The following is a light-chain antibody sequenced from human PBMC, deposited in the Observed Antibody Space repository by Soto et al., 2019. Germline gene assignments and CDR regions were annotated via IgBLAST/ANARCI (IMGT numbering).Light chain of an antibody. CDR3: CSYAGTDTFVL. CDR2: DVI. Sequence: QSALTQPRSVSGSPGQSVTISCTGTSSDVGGYDYVSWFQQHPGKAPKLMIYDVIKRPSGVPDRFSGSKSGNTASLTISGLQAEDEADYHCCSYAGTDTFVLFGGGTKLTVL. V-gene: IGLV2-11*01. J-gene: IGLJ2*01. CDR1: SSDVGGYDY.